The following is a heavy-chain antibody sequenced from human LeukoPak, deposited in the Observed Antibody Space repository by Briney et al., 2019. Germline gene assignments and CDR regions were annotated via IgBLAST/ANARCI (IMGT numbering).Heavy chain of an antibody. D-gene: IGHD3-22*01. V-gene: IGHV4-59*01. CDR3: AREPGFDSSGYLNWFDP. Sequence: SETLSLTCTVSGGSISTYYWSWIRQPPGKRLEWIGYIYYRGSTNYNPSLKSRVTISVDTSKNQFSLKVTSVTAADTAVYYCAREPGFDSSGYLNWFDPWGQGTLVTVSS. J-gene: IGHJ5*02. CDR1: GGSISTYY. CDR2: IYYRGST.